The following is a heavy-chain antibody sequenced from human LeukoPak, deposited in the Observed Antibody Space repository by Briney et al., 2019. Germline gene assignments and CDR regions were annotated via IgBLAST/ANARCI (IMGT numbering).Heavy chain of an antibody. CDR1: GGSTSSGGYY. J-gene: IGHJ4*02. CDR3: ARVRSSGYYPTRKYYFDY. Sequence: SQTLSLTCTVSGGSTSSGGYYWSWIRQPPGKGLEWIGYIYYSGSTYYNPSLKSRVTISVDTSTNQFSLKLSSVTAADTAVYYCARVRSSGYYPTRKYYFDYWGQGTLVTVSS. V-gene: IGHV4-30-4*08. CDR2: IYYSGST. D-gene: IGHD3-22*01.